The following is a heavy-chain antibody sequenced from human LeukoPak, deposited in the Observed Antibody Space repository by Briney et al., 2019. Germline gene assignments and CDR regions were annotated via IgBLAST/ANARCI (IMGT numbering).Heavy chain of an antibody. D-gene: IGHD3-16*01. CDR2: IYYSGST. CDR3: ARHYSYARAWFDP. CDR1: GGSISSYY. Sequence: SETLSLTCTVSGGSISSYYWSWIRQPPGKGLEWIGYIYYSGSTNYNPSRKSRVTMSVDTSKNQFSLTLTSVTAADTAVYYCARHYSYARAWFDPWGQGTLVTVSS. J-gene: IGHJ5*02. V-gene: IGHV4-59*08.